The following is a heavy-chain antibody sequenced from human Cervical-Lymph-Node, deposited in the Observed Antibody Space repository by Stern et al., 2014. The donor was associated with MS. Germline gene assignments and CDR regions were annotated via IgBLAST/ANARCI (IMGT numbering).Heavy chain of an antibody. CDR1: GFTFSDYG. Sequence: VQLLESGGGVVQPGKSLRLSCAASGFTFSDYGMHWVRQAPGKGLEWVALATYDGSDQYYADSVKGRFTVSRDNSKNTVLLQMNGLRPEDMAVYFCARDRGLTHYFYGMDVWGQGTTVTVSS. J-gene: IGHJ6*02. D-gene: IGHD3-10*01. CDR3: ARDRGLTHYFYGMDV. CDR2: ATYDGSDQ. V-gene: IGHV3-30*03.